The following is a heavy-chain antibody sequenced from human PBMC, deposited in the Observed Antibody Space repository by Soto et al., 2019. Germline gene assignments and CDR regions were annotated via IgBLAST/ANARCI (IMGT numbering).Heavy chain of an antibody. J-gene: IGHJ4*02. CDR3: AASIFEYGSGRDFNRN. D-gene: IGHD6-19*01. CDR2: LYSGRIA. CDR1: GGSISISNFY. V-gene: IGHV4-39*01. Sequence: PSETLSLTCSVSGGSISISNFYWGWVRQSPGRGLEWIGSLYSGRIAYYNPSLKSRVTISVDTSQNQFSLRLTSVTPTDTALYYCAASIFEYGSGRDFNRNWGQGTLVTVSS.